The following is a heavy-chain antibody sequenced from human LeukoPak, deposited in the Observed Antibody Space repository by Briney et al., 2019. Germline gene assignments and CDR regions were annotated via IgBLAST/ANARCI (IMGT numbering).Heavy chain of an antibody. Sequence: SETLSLTCAVYGGSFSGYYWSWIRQPPGKGLEWIGEINHSGSTNYNPSLKSRVTISVDTSKNQFSLKLSSVTAADTAVYYCARSITYYDYVWGSYRSTNEYFRHWGQGTLVTVSS. V-gene: IGHV4-34*01. D-gene: IGHD3-16*02. J-gene: IGHJ1*01. CDR1: GGSFSGYY. CDR3: ARSITYYDYVWGSYRSTNEYFRH. CDR2: INHSGST.